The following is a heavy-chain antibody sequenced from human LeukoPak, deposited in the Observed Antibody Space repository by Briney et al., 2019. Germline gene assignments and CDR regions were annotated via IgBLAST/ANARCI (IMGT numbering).Heavy chain of an antibody. Sequence: GGSLRLSCAASGFTFDDYGMSWVRQAPGKGLEWVSYISTRSSYIYYADSVKGRFTISRDNAKTSLYLQMDSLRAEDTAVYYCAKDGGGSYSYFDYWGQGTLVTVSS. D-gene: IGHD1-26*01. V-gene: IGHV3-21*04. CDR2: ISTRSSYI. CDR3: AKDGGGSYSYFDY. CDR1: GFTFDDYG. J-gene: IGHJ4*02.